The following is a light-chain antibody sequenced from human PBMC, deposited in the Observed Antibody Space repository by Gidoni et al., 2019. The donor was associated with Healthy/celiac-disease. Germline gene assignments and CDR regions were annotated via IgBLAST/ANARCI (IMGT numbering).Light chain of an antibody. CDR1: NMGSKS. CDR3: QVWDSSSDRV. V-gene: IGLV3-21*04. CDR2: YDS. Sequence: SSVLTQPPSVSVAPGKTARITCGGNNMGSKSVHWYQQKPGQAPVLVIYYDSDRPSGIPERFSGSNSGNTATLTISRVEAGDEADYYCQVWDSSSDRVFGTGTKVTVL. J-gene: IGLJ1*01.